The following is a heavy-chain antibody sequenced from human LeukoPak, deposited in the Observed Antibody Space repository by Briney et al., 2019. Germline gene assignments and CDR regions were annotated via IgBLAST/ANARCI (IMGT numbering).Heavy chain of an antibody. Sequence: SVKVSCKASGVTFSSYAISWVRQAPGQGLEWMGRIIPIFGTANYAQKFQGRVTITTDESTSTAYMELSSLRSEDTAVYYCARDHSSWLRFGTLYWYFDLWGRGTLVTVSS. D-gene: IGHD5-12*01. CDR3: ARDHSSWLRFGTLYWYFDL. CDR1: GVTFSSYA. CDR2: IIPIFGTA. J-gene: IGHJ2*01. V-gene: IGHV1-69*05.